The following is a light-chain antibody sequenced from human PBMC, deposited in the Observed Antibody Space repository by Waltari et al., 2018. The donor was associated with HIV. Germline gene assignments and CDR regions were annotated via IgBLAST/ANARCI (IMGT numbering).Light chain of an antibody. CDR3: CSCPRSGIRYV. V-gene: IGLV2-23*02. CDR2: EVT. Sequence: QSALTQPAPVSGSPGQSITISRTGTSSNVGSDDLVSWYQQHPGEVPKLIIYEVTKRPSGVSNRFSGSKSGNTASLTISGLQAEDEADYYCCSCPRSGIRYVFGTGTKVTVL. CDR1: SSNVGSDDL. J-gene: IGLJ1*01.